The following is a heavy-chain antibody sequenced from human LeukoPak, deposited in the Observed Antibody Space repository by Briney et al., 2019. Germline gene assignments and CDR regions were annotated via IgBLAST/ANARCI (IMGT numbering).Heavy chain of an antibody. D-gene: IGHD3-10*01. CDR2: ISAYNGNT. J-gene: IGHJ4*02. CDR3: ARDQAYYYGSGSYTDY. Sequence: ASVKVSCKASGYTFTSYGISWVRQAPGQGLEWMGWISAYNGNTNYAQKLQGRVTMTTDTSTSTAYMELRSLRSDDTAVYYCARDQAYYYGSGSYTDYWGQGTLVTVSS. V-gene: IGHV1-18*01. CDR1: GYTFTSYG.